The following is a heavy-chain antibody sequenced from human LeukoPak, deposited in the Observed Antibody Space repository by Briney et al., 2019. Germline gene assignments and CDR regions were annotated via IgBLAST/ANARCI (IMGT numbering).Heavy chain of an antibody. J-gene: IGHJ4*02. Sequence: GASVKVSCKASGYTFTGYYMHWVRQAPGQGLEWMGYIYPNSGATKYAQKFQGRVTMTRDTSISTAYMELSELGSDDTAVYYCGTLLSNGPFDYWGQGSLVTVSS. CDR2: IYPNSGAT. V-gene: IGHV1-2*02. CDR3: GTLLSNGPFDY. CDR1: GYTFTGYY.